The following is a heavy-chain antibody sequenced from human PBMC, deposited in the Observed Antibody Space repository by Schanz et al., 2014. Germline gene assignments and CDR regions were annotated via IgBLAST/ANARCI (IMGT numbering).Heavy chain of an antibody. D-gene: IGHD1-1*01. CDR2: VFPNGIT. Sequence: QVQLQESGPGLVKPSQTLSLTCTVSGGSIRSGTYYWSWIRQPAGKALEWVGRVFPNGITNYNPSLKSRVPKSRDTTKTRCSRTQTSLTAADTAVYYCARDTTWRLDLWGRGTLVTVSS. CDR1: GGSIRSGTYY. V-gene: IGHV4-61*02. J-gene: IGHJ2*01. CDR3: ARDTTWRLDL.